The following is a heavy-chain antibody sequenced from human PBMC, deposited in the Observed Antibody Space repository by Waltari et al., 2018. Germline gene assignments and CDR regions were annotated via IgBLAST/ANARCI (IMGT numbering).Heavy chain of an antibody. Sequence: EVQLLESGGGLVQPGGSLRLSCAASGFTFSSYAMSWVGQAPGRGLEWVSDISGSGGSTYYGYAVMGRFTSSIDNSKNTLYLQMNSLRAEDTAVYYCAKVSYYDILTCYYDYWGQGTLVTVSS. CDR1: GFTFSSYA. D-gene: IGHD3-9*01. CDR3: AKVSYYDILTCYYDY. J-gene: IGHJ4*02. V-gene: IGHV3-23*01. CDR2: ISGSGGST.